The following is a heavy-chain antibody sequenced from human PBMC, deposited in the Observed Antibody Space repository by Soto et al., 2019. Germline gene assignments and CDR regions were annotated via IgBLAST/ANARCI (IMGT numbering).Heavy chain of an antibody. CDR1: GFTFSSYA. CDR2: ISGSGGST. J-gene: IGHJ6*02. CDR3: AKARYYGSGSYYYYYGMDV. D-gene: IGHD3-10*01. V-gene: IGHV3-23*01. Sequence: PGGSLRLSCAASGFTFSSYAMSWVRQAPGKGLEWVSAISGSGGSTYYADSVKGRFTISRDNSKNTLYLQMNSLRAEDTAVYYCAKARYYGSGSYYYYYGMDVWGQGTPVTVYS.